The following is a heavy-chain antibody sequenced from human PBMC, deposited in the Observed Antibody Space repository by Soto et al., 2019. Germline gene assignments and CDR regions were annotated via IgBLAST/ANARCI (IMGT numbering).Heavy chain of an antibody. CDR3: ARGSCGGDCYSDY. J-gene: IGHJ4*02. D-gene: IGHD2-21*02. CDR1: GFTFSDYY. CDR2: ISSSSSYT. Sequence: GGSLRLSCAASGFTFSDYYMSWSRQAPGKGLEWVSYISSSSSYTNYADSVKGRFTISRDNAKNSLYLQMNSLRAEDTAVYYCARGSCGGDCYSDYWGQGILVTVSS. V-gene: IGHV3-11*05.